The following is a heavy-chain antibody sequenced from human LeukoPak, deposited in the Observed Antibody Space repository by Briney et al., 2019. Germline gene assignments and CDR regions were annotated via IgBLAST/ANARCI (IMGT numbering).Heavy chain of an antibody. V-gene: IGHV3-23*01. Sequence: PGGSLRLSCAASGFTFSSYAMSWVRQAPGKGLEWVSAISGSGGSTYYADSVKGRFTISRDNSKNTLYLQMNSLRAKDTAVYYCAKQSDDILTGHYYYGMDVWGQGTTDTVSS. CDR3: AKQSDDILTGHYYYGMDV. D-gene: IGHD3-9*01. CDR1: GFTFSSYA. J-gene: IGHJ6*02. CDR2: ISGSGGST.